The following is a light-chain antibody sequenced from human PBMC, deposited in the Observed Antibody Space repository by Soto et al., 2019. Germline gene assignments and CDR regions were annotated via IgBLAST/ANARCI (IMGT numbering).Light chain of an antibody. CDR2: DAS. V-gene: IGKV3-11*01. J-gene: IGKJ1*01. CDR1: PSVSNS. Sequence: ESVLTQSPATLSLSPGERATLSCRASPSVSNSLAWYQHKPGQAPRLLIYDASNRATGVPTRFSGSGSGTDFTLTIRRLEPEDFAVYYCEQHGSSRTFGQGTKVEIK. CDR3: EQHGSSRT.